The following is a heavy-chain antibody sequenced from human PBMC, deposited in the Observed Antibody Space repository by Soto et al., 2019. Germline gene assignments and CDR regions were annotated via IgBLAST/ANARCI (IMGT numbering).Heavy chain of an antibody. D-gene: IGHD3-22*01. CDR3: AKLFYYDSSVYYLAPDAFDI. V-gene: IGHV3-23*01. CDR1: GFTFSSYA. J-gene: IGHJ3*02. Sequence: GGSLRLSCAASGFTFSSYAMSWVRQAPGKGLEWVSAISGSGGSTYYADSVKGRFTISRDNSKNTLYLQMNSLRVEDTAVYYCAKLFYYDSSVYYLAPDAFDIWGQGTRVTLAS. CDR2: ISGSGGST.